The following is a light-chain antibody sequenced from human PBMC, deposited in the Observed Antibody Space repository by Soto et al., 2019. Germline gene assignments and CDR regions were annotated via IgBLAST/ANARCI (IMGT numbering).Light chain of an antibody. CDR1: QSISTS. Sequence: VQMTQSPSTLSASVGDRVAITCRASQSISTSLAWYQQKPGKAPNLLISGASSLETGVPSRFSGGGSGTEFTLTISSLQPDDFASYYCQQYYTYSTFGQGTKVDIK. CDR2: GAS. V-gene: IGKV1-5*01. J-gene: IGKJ1*01. CDR3: QQYYTYST.